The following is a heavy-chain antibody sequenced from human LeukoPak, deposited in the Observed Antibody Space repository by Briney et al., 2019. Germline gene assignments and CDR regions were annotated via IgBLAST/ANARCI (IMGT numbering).Heavy chain of an antibody. CDR3: ARCYSSSWQRLDN. J-gene: IGHJ4*02. V-gene: IGHV1-18*04. CDR1: GYTFTGYY. CDR2: ISGYSGNA. Sequence: ASVKVSCKASGYTFTGYYMHWVRQAPGQGLEWMGWISGYSGNANYAQKFQDRVVMTTDRSTSTAYMELRSVGSDDTAVYYCARCYSSSWQRLDNWGQGTLVIVSS. D-gene: IGHD6-13*01.